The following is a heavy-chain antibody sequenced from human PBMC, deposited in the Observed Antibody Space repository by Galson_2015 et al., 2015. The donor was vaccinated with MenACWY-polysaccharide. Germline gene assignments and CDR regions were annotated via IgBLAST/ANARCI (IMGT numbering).Heavy chain of an antibody. CDR1: GYTFTSYG. CDR2: ISAYNGNT. D-gene: IGHD6-13*01. Sequence: SVKVSCKASGYTFTSYGISWVRQAPGQGLEWMGWISAYNGNTNYAQKLQGRVTMTTDTSTSTAYMELRSLRSDDTAVYYCARGLEGYSSSWEDDPNFDYWGQGTLVTVSS. CDR3: ARGLEGYSSSWEDDPNFDY. V-gene: IGHV1-18*01. J-gene: IGHJ4*02.